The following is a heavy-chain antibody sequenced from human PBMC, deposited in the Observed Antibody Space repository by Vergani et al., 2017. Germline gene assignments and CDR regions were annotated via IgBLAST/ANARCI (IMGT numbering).Heavy chain of an antibody. CDR3: ARGGTVTTFFDY. V-gene: IGHV1-3*01. J-gene: IGHJ4*02. CDR1: GYTFTSYA. D-gene: IGHD4-17*01. Sequence: QVQLVQSGAEVKKPGSSVKVSCKTSGYTFTSYAMHWVRQAPGQSLEWMGWINAGNGNTKYSQKFQGRVTITRDTSASTAYMELSSLRSEDTAVYYCARGGTVTTFFDYWGQGTLVTVSS. CDR2: INAGNGNT.